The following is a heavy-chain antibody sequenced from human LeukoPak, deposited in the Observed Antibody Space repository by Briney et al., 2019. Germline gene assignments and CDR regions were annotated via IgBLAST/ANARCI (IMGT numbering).Heavy chain of an antibody. Sequence: GGSLRLSCAASGFTVSSNYVSWVRQAQGKGLEWVSVIYSGGSTYYADSVKGRFTISRDNSKNTLYLQMNSLRAEDTAVYYCARALGDSGYDYWGQGTLVTVSS. CDR3: ARALGDSGYDY. J-gene: IGHJ4*02. CDR2: IYSGGST. CDR1: GFTVSSNY. V-gene: IGHV3-53*01. D-gene: IGHD3-22*01.